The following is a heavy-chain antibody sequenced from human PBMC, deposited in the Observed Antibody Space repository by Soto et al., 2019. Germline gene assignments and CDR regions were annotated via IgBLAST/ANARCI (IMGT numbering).Heavy chain of an antibody. CDR3: ARGKRGSSWYRGEEKYYYYGMDV. V-gene: IGHV4-34*01. CDR2: IHHSGST. D-gene: IGHD6-13*01. Sequence: SETLSLTCTAYGESFNGYYWSWIRQPPGKGLEWIGEIHHSGSTNYNPSLKSRVTFSIDTSKRQFSLKVRSVTAADTAVYYCARGKRGSSWYRGEEKYYYYGMDVWGQGTPVTVS. J-gene: IGHJ6*02. CDR1: GESFNGYY.